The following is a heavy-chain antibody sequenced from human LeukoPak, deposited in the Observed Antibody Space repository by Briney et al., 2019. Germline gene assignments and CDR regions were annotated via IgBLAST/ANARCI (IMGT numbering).Heavy chain of an antibody. CDR3: ARDWQWPDPIYYFDY. J-gene: IGHJ4*02. V-gene: IGHV1-18*01. Sequence: ASVKVSCKASGYTFTSYGISWVRQAPGQGLEWMGWISAYNGNTNYAQKLQGRVTMTTDTSTSTAYMELRSLRSDDTAVYYCARDWQWPDPIYYFDYWGQGTLVTVSS. CDR1: GYTFTSYG. D-gene: IGHD6-19*01. CDR2: ISAYNGNT.